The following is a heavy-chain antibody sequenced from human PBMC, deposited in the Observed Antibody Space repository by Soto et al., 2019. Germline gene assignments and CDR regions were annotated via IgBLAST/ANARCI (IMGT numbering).Heavy chain of an antibody. V-gene: IGHV1-2*02. Sequence: ASVKVSCKASGYTFTGYYMHWVRQAPGQGLEWTGWINPNSGGTNYAQKFQGRVTMTRDTSISTAYMELSRLRSDDTAVYYCARDGYYYGSGTSPDPFYYYYYGMDVWGQGTTVTVSS. J-gene: IGHJ6*02. CDR3: ARDGYYYGSGTSPDPFYYYYYGMDV. CDR1: GYTFTGYY. D-gene: IGHD3-10*01. CDR2: INPNSGGT.